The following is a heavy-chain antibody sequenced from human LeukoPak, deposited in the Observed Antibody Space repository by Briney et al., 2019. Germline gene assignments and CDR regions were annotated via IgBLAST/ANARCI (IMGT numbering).Heavy chain of an antibody. CDR2: ISGDGGST. J-gene: IGHJ4*02. D-gene: IGHD3-9*01. Sequence: PGGSLRLSCAASGFTFDDYAMHWVRQAPGKGLEWVSLISGDGGSTYYADSVKGRFTISRDNSKNSLYLQMNSLRTEDTALYYCARGPTSLTGHYTLLDYWGQGTLVTVSS. CDR1: GFTFDDYA. V-gene: IGHV3-43*02. CDR3: ARGPTSLTGHYTLLDY.